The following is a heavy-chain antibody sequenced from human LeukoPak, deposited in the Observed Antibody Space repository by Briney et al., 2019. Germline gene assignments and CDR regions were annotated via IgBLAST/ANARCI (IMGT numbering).Heavy chain of an antibody. V-gene: IGHV1-18*01. CDR3: ARVGFNEAAAGTYDY. D-gene: IGHD6-13*01. CDR1: GYTFTSYG. Sequence: ASVKVSCKASGYTFTSYGISWVRQAPGQVLEWMGWMSAYNGNTNYAQKLQGRVTTTTDTSTSTAYMELRSLRSDDTAVYYCARVGFNEAAAGTYDYWGQGTLVTVSS. J-gene: IGHJ4*02. CDR2: MSAYNGNT.